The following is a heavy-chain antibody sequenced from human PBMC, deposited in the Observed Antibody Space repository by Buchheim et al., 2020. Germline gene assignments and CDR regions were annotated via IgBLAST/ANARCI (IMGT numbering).Heavy chain of an antibody. CDR1: GYTFTGYY. CDR3: ARDSAGVVIGSSSYGMDV. CDR2: INPNSGGT. J-gene: IGHJ6*02. V-gene: IGHV1-2*04. D-gene: IGHD2-15*01. Sequence: QVQLVQSGAEVKKPGASVKVSCKASGYTFTGYYMHWVRQAPGQGLEWMGWINPNSGGTNYAQKFKGWVTMTRDTSISTAYMVLSRLRSDDTTVYYCARDSAGVVIGSSSYGMDVWGQGTT.